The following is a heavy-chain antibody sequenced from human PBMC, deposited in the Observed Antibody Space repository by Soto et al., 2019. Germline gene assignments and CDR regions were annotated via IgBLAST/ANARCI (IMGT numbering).Heavy chain of an antibody. J-gene: IGHJ6*02. CDR2: LYTIGST. CDR3: ARVSSLGDYPYYYYGMDV. D-gene: IGHD4-17*01. V-gene: IGHV4-4*07. Sequence: QVQLQESGPGLVKPSETLSLTCTVSGGSISSYYWSWIRQPAGKGLEWIGRLYTIGSTNYNPSLKSRVTMSVDTSKNHFSLKLSSVTAADTAVYYCARVSSLGDYPYYYYGMDVWGQGTTVTVSS. CDR1: GGSISSYY.